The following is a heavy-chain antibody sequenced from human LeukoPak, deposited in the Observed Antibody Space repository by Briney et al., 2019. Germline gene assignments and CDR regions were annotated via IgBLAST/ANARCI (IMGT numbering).Heavy chain of an antibody. CDR1: GYTFTSYD. V-gene: IGHV1-8*01. D-gene: IGHD3-9*01. J-gene: IGHJ6*02. CDR3: ARTRTYYDILTGYYKYYYYGMDV. Sequence: GASVKVSCKASGYTFTSYDINWVQQATGQGLEWMGWMNPNSGNTGYAQKFQGRVTMTRNTSISTAYMELSSLRSEDTAVYYCARTRTYYDILTGYYKYYYYGMDVWGQGTTVTVSS. CDR2: MNPNSGNT.